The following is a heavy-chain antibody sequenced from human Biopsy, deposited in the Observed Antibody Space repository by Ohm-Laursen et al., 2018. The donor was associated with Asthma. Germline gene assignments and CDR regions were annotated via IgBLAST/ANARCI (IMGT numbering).Heavy chain of an antibody. Sequence: TQTLTLTGTVAGFSLTSDGVGVGWIRQPPGKAREVLALIYWDDDSRYSPSPKTRLTVTKDTSKNQVVLTLSNMDPLDTATYYCAHRRGRQGDEVSFDFWGQGTLVTVSS. CDR1: GFSLTSDGVG. J-gene: IGHJ4*02. D-gene: IGHD3-16*01. CDR3: AHRRGRQGDEVSFDF. V-gene: IGHV2-5*02. CDR2: IYWDDDS.